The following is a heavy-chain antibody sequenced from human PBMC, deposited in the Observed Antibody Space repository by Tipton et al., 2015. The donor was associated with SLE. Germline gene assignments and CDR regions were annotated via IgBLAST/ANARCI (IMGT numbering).Heavy chain of an antibody. CDR2: IYTSGST. Sequence: TLSLTCTVSGGSISSGSYYWSWIRQPAGKGLEWIGYIYTSGSTNYNPSLKSRVTISVDTSKNQFSLKLSSVTAADTAVYYCARDLRRAGPDAFDIWGQGTMVTVSS. D-gene: IGHD5-24*01. J-gene: IGHJ3*02. CDR3: ARDLRRAGPDAFDI. V-gene: IGHV4-61*09. CDR1: GGSISSGSYY.